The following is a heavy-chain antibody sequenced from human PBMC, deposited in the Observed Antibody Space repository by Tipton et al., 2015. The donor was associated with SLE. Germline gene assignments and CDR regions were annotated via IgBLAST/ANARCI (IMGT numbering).Heavy chain of an antibody. CDR2: LHTSGII. CDR3: ARAINNWFDP. CDR1: GGSISSYY. Sequence: TLSLTCTVSGGSISSYYWSWIRQPPGKGLEYIGRLHTSGIIDYNPSLKSRVTMSVDTSKNQFSLKLTSVTAADTAMYYCARAINNWFDPWGQGTLVTVSS. D-gene: IGHD3-9*01. J-gene: IGHJ5*02. V-gene: IGHV4-4*07.